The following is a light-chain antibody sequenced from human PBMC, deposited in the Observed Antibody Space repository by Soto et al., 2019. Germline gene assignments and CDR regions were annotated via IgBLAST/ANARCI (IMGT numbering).Light chain of an antibody. CDR3: QQYDTSPRT. CDR2: GAS. J-gene: IGKJ1*01. CDR1: QSLSSNY. Sequence: EIVLTQSPGTLSLSPGERATLSCRASQSLSSNYLAWHQQKTGQAPRLLIYGASSMATGIPDRFSGSGSGTDFTLTITRLEPEDFAVDYCQQYDTSPRTFGQGTKVEIK. V-gene: IGKV3-20*01.